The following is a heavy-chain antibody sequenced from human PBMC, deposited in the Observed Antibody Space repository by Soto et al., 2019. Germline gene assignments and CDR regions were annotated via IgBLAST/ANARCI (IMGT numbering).Heavy chain of an antibody. CDR2: IYYSGST. J-gene: IGHJ6*02. D-gene: IGHD2-21*02. CDR1: GGSISSYY. CDR3: ARVCGGDCHNGMDV. V-gene: IGHV4-59*12. Sequence: SETLSLTCTVSGGSISSYYWSWIRQPPGKGLEWIGYIYYSGSTNYNPSLKSRVTISVDTSKNQFSLKLSSVTAADTAVYYCARVCGGDCHNGMDVWGQGTTVTVSS.